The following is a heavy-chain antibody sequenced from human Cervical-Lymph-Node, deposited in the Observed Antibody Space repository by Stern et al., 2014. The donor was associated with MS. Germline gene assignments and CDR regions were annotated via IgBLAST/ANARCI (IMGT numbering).Heavy chain of an antibody. Sequence: QVQLVQSGAEVKKPGASVKVSCKTSGYTFAGNYIHWVRQAPGQGLEWMGRINPNSGGTNYAQKFQGRVTMTRDTSITTASMEFSRLRFDDTAIYYCARERGRAGPAMADYWGQGTLVTVSS. CDR1: GYTFAGNY. CDR2: INPNSGGT. J-gene: IGHJ4*02. V-gene: IGHV1-2*06. D-gene: IGHD5-18*01. CDR3: ARERGRAGPAMADY.